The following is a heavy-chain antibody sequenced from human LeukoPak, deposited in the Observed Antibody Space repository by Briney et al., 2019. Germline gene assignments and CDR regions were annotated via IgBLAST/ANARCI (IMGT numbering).Heavy chain of an antibody. CDR3: AREDAGYVFGSGCYTGYDYYYYYWDV. Sequence: ASVKVSCKASGYTFTSYGISWVRQAPGQGLEWMGWMNPNSGNTGYAQKFQGRVTMTRNTSISTAYMELSSLRSEDTAVYYCAREDAGYVFGSGCYTGYDYYYYYWDVGAKGPRSPSP. CDR2: MNPNSGNT. J-gene: IGHJ6*03. CDR1: GYTFTSYG. D-gene: IGHD3-3*01. V-gene: IGHV1-8*02.